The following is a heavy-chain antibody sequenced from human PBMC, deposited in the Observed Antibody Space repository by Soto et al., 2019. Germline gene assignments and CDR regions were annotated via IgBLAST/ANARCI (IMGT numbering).Heavy chain of an antibody. D-gene: IGHD1-26*01. J-gene: IGHJ4*02. Sequence: QVQLVQSGAEVKKPGSSVKVSCTASGGTFSRYGFTWVRQAPGQGFQWMGGIIPIFGTTHYEQNFQGRLSITADESTSTVYMELSSLRSDDTAIYFCARTNYQWEALHYFDFWGQGTLVTVSS. CDR2: IIPIFGTT. CDR3: ARTNYQWEALHYFDF. CDR1: GGTFSRYG. V-gene: IGHV1-69*01.